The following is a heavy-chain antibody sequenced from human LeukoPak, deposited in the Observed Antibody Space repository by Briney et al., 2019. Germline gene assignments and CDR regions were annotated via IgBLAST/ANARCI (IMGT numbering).Heavy chain of an antibody. Sequence: SETLSLTCTVSGGSISSYYWSWIRQPAGKGLEWIGRIYTSGSTNYNPSLKSRVTMSVDTSKNQFSLKLSSVTAADTAVYYCARDGIAVAGNEWFDPWGQGTLVTVSS. CDR2: IYTSGST. CDR1: GGSISSYY. D-gene: IGHD6-19*01. J-gene: IGHJ5*02. V-gene: IGHV4-4*07. CDR3: ARDGIAVAGNEWFDP.